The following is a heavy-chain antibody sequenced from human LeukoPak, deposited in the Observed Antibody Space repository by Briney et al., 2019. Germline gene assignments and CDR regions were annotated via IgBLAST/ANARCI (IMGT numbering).Heavy chain of an antibody. J-gene: IGHJ4*02. CDR2: ISYDGSNK. CDR1: GFTFSSYA. CDR3: ARVGYTNWSVDD. Sequence: GGSLRLSCAASGFTFSSYAMHWVRQAPGKGLEWVAVISYDGSNKYYADSVKGRFTISRDNSKNTLYLQINSLRAEDTAVYYCARVGYTNWSVDDWGQGSLVTVSS. V-gene: IGHV3-30*04. D-gene: IGHD6-6*01.